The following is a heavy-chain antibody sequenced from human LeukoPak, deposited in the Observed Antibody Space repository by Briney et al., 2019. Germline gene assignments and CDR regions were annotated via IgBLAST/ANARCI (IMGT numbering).Heavy chain of an antibody. Sequence: GASVKVSCKASGYTFTGYYMHWVRQAPGQGLEWMGWINPNSGGTNYAQKFQGRVTMTRDTSISTAYMELSRLRSDDTAVYYCAREFGVTRSHYFDYWGQGTLVTVSS. CDR3: AREFGVTRSHYFDY. V-gene: IGHV1-2*02. CDR2: INPNSGGT. CDR1: GYTFTGYY. D-gene: IGHD3-10*01. J-gene: IGHJ4*02.